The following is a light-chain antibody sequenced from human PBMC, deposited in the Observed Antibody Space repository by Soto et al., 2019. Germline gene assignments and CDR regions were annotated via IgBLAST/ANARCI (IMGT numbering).Light chain of an antibody. CDR1: QSISSW. CDR2: KAS. J-gene: IGKJ1*01. V-gene: IGKV1-5*03. CDR3: QQYSDFPWT. Sequence: DIQMTQSPSTLSASVGDRVTITCRASQSISSWLAWYQQKPGKAPKLLIYKASSLESGVPSRFSGSGSGTEFPLTISSLQPDDFATYYYQQYSDFPWTFGQGTKVEIK.